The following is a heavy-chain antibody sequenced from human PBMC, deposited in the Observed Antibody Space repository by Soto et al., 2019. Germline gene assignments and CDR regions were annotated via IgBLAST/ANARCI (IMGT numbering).Heavy chain of an antibody. J-gene: IGHJ6*02. CDR1: GGTFSDYT. D-gene: IGHD6-6*01. Sequence: QVQLVQSGAEVKRPGSSVKVSCRASGGTFSDYTFSWVRQAPGQGLEWLGGIIPFLGSSKYAHTFQARGTCSANESTATAFMALSRLRAGDTAVYYCAAKKYRTSSTIYFYNYGMDIWCQGTTVTVSS. CDR2: IIPFLGSS. V-gene: IGHV1-69*01. CDR3: AAKKYRTSSTIYFYNYGMDI.